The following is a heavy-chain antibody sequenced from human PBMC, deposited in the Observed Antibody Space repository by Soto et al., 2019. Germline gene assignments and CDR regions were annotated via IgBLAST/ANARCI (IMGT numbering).Heavy chain of an antibody. D-gene: IGHD4-17*01. CDR1: GGSISSGGYY. J-gene: IGHJ5*02. CDR3: ARDKAYGDYEGGGWFDP. Sequence: QVQLQESGPGLVKPSQTLSLTCTVSGGSISSGGYYWSWIRQHPGKGLEWIGYIYYSGSTYYNPYLKSRVTMSVDTSKNQFTLKLSSVTAADTAVYYCARDKAYGDYEGGGWFDPWGQGTLVTVSS. CDR2: IYYSGST. V-gene: IGHV4-31*03.